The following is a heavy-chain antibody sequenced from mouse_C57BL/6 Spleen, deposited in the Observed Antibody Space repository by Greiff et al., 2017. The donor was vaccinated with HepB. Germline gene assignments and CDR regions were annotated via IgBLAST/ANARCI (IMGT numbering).Heavy chain of an antibody. V-gene: IGHV5-6*01. CDR3: ARHVSNYDAMDY. CDR1: GFTFSSYG. Sequence: DVQLVESGGDLVKPGGSLKLSCAASGFTFSSYGMSWVRQTPDKRLEWVATISSGGSYTYYPDSVKGRFTISRDNAKNTLYLQMSSLKSEDTAMYYCARHVSNYDAMDYWGQGTSVTVSS. CDR2: ISSGGSYT. J-gene: IGHJ4*01. D-gene: IGHD2-5*01.